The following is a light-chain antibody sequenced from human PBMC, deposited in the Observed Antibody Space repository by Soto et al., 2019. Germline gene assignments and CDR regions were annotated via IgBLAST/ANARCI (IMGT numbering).Light chain of an antibody. Sequence: QAVVTQEPSFSVSPGGTVTLTCGLSSGSVSTSYYPSWYQQTPGQAPRTLIYSTNTRSSGVPDRFSGSILGNKAALTIAGAQADDESDYYCVLYVDSGIWVSGGGTKLTVL. CDR3: VLYVDSGIWV. J-gene: IGLJ3*02. CDR1: SGSVSTSYY. V-gene: IGLV8-61*01. CDR2: STN.